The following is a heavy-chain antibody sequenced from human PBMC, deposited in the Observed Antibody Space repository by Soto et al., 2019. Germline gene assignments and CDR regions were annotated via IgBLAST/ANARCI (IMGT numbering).Heavy chain of an antibody. J-gene: IGHJ5*02. V-gene: IGHV3-11*01. CDR3: ASTVTTTAYNWFDP. CDR1: RFTFSDYY. CDR2: ISSSGSTI. Sequence: GGSLRLSCAASRFTFSDYYMSWIRQAPGKGLEWVSYISSSGSTIYYADSVKGRFTISRDNAKNSLYLQMNSLRAEDTAVYYCASTVTTTAYNWFDPWRQGTLVTAPQ. D-gene: IGHD4-4*01.